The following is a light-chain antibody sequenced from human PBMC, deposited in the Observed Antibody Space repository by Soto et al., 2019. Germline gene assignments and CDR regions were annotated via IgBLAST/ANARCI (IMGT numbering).Light chain of an antibody. CDR3: ETWDSKV. J-gene: IGLJ2*01. Sequence: QSVLTQSSSASASLGSSVKLTCTLSSGHSTYIIAWHQQQPGKAPRYLMKLEGSGSYNKGSGVPDRFSGSSSGADRYLTISNLQSEDEADYYCETWDSKVFGGGTKLTAL. CDR2: LEGSGSY. CDR1: SGHSTYI. V-gene: IGLV4-60*03.